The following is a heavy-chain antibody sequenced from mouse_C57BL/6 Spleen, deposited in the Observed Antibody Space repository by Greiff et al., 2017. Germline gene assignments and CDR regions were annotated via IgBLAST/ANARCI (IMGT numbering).Heavy chain of an antibody. Sequence: EVQLVESEGGLVQPGSSMKLSCTASGFTFSDYYMAWVRQVPEKGLEWVANINYVGSSTYYLDSLKSRFIISRDNAKNILYLQMSSLESEDTATYYCARYYDYDGAMDYWGQGTSVTVSS. J-gene: IGHJ4*01. V-gene: IGHV5-16*01. D-gene: IGHD2-4*01. CDR1: GFTFSDYY. CDR3: ARYYDYDGAMDY. CDR2: INYVGSST.